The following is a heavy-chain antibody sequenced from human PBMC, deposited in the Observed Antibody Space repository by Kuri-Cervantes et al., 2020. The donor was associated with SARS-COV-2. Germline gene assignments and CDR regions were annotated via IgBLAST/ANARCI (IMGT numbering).Heavy chain of an antibody. J-gene: IGHJ4*02. CDR1: GFSFSSDA. V-gene: IGHV3-30*14. Sequence: GGSLRLSCEASGFSFSSDAMHWVRQTPGKGLEWVALMSHDGSSIYYADSVKGRFTISRDNSQNILFLQMDTLRPEDTAIYYCARDRGKDSLYYFDSWGQGTQVTVSS. CDR3: ARDRGKDSLYYFDS. CDR2: MSHDGSSI. D-gene: IGHD5-12*01.